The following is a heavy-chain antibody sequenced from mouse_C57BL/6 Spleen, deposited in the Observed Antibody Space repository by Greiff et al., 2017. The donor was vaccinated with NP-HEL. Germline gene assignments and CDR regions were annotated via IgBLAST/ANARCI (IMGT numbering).Heavy chain of an antibody. CDR1: GYSFTDYN. Sequence: VQLKESGPELVKPGASVKISCKASGYSFTDYNMNWVKQSNGKSLEWIGVINPNYGTTSYNQKFKGKATLTVDQSSSTAYMQLNSLTSEDSAVYYCAREGLRIYYYAMDYWGQGTSVTVSS. J-gene: IGHJ4*01. V-gene: IGHV1-39*01. D-gene: IGHD1-1*01. CDR2: INPNYGTT. CDR3: AREGLRIYYYAMDY.